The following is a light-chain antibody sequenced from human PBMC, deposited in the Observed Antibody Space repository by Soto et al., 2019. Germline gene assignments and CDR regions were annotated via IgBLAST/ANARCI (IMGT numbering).Light chain of an antibody. J-gene: IGLJ1*01. CDR1: SSEVGGYNY. V-gene: IGLV2-14*01. CDR2: DVS. CDR3: SSYTSSSTPYV. Sequence: QSVLTPPASVSGSPGQSITISCTGTSSEVGGYNYVSWYQQHPGKAPKLMIYDVSNRPSGVSNRFSGSKSGNTASLTISGLQAEDEADYYCSSYTSSSTPYVFGTGTKVTVL.